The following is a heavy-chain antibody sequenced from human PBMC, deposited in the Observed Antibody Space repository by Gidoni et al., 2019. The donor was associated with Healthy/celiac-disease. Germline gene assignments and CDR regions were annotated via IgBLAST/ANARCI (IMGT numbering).Heavy chain of an antibody. CDR2: IKQHGSAQ. CDR3: ARDGGIVEPLDY. CDR1: GFTFSSYW. J-gene: IGHJ4*02. D-gene: IGHD3-22*01. V-gene: IGHV3-7*01. Sequence: EVQLVESGGGLVQPGGSLRLSCAASGFTFSSYWMGWVRQAPGKGLEWVANIKQHGSAQYYVDSVKGRFTISRDNAKNSLYLQMNSLRAEDTAVYYCARDGGIVEPLDYWGQGTLVTVSS.